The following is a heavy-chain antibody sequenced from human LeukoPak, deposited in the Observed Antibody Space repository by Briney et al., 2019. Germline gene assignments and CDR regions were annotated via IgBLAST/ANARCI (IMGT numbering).Heavy chain of an antibody. D-gene: IGHD2-2*01. V-gene: IGHV1-2*02. CDR3: ARGRRSSFDRLTTSLGDY. CDR1: GYTFTGYY. Sequence: ASVKVSCKASGYTFTGYYMHWVRQAPGQGLGWMGWINPNSGGTNYAQKFQGRVTMTRDTSISTAYMELSRLRSDDTAVYYCARGRRSSFDRLTTSLGDYWGQGTLVTVSS. CDR2: INPNSGGT. J-gene: IGHJ4*02.